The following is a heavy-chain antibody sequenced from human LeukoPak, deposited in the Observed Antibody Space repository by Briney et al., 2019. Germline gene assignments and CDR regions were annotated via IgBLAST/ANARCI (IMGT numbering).Heavy chain of an antibody. CDR3: ARRELWFGEADAFDI. J-gene: IGHJ3*02. D-gene: IGHD3-10*01. V-gene: IGHV5-51*01. Sequence: GESLKISCKGSGYSFTSYWIGWVRQMPGKGLEWMGIIYPGDSDTRYSPSFQGQVTISADKSISTAYLQWSSLKASDTAMYYCARRELWFGEADAFDIWGQGTMVTVSS. CDR2: IYPGDSDT. CDR1: GYSFTSYW.